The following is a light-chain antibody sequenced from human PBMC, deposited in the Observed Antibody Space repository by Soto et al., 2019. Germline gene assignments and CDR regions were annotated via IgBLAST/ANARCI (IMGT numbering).Light chain of an antibody. CDR1: QSVSSD. J-gene: IGKJ5*01. Sequence: EIVMTQSPATLSASPGDRATLSCRASQSVSSDLAWYQQKPGQAPRLLIYGASNRATGIPARFSGSGSATDFTLTISSLEPEDFAVYYCQQLSNWPPSITFGQGTRLEI. CDR2: GAS. V-gene: IGKV3-11*01. CDR3: QQLSNWPPSIT.